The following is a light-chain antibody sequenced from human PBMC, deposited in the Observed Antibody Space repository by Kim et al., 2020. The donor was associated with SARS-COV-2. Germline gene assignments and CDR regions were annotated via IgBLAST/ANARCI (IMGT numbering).Light chain of an antibody. Sequence: EIVMTQSPATLSVSPGERATLSCRASQSVSSNLAWYQQKPGQATRLLIYGASTRATGIPARFSGSGSGTEFTLTISSLQSEDFAVYYCQQYNNWPPSFTFGPGTKVDIK. CDR3: QQYNNWPPSFT. V-gene: IGKV3-15*01. J-gene: IGKJ3*01. CDR2: GAS. CDR1: QSVSSN.